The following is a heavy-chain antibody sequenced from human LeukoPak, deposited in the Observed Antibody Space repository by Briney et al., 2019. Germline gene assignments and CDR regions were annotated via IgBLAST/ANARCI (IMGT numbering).Heavy chain of an antibody. CDR2: IYYSGST. Sequence: KPSETLSLTCTVSGGSISSYYWSWIRQPPGKGLEWIGYIYYSGSTNYNPSLKSRVTISVDTSKNQFSLKLSSVTAADTAVYYCARGGEWELLVYWGQGTLVTVSS. D-gene: IGHD1-26*01. V-gene: IGHV4-59*01. J-gene: IGHJ4*02. CDR3: ARGGEWELLVY. CDR1: GGSISSYY.